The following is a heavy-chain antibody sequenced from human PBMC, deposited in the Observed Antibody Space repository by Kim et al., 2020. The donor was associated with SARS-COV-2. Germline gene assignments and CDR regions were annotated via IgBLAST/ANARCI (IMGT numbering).Heavy chain of an antibody. D-gene: IGHD6-13*01. J-gene: IGHJ4*02. CDR2: INAGNGST. Sequence: ASVKVSCKASGYTFTSYAMHWVRQAPGQRLEWMGWINAGNGSTKYSQKFQGRVTITRDTSASTAYMELSSLRSEDTAVYYCARDGKPGIAAAGADYWGQGTLVTVSS. CDR1: GYTFTSYA. V-gene: IGHV1-3*01. CDR3: ARDGKPGIAAAGADY.